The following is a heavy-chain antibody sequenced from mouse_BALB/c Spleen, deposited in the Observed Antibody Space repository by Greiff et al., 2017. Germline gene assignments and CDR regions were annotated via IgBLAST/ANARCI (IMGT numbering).Heavy chain of an antibody. CDR2: INSNGGST. Sequence: EVKLVESGGGLVQPGGSLKLSCAASGFTFSSYGMSWVRQTPDKRLELVATINSNGGSTYYPDSVKGRFTISRDNAKNTLYLQMSSLKSEDTAMYYCARDRHAMDYWGQGTSVTVSS. V-gene: IGHV5-6-3*01. CDR1: GFTFSSYG. CDR3: ARDRHAMDY. J-gene: IGHJ4*01.